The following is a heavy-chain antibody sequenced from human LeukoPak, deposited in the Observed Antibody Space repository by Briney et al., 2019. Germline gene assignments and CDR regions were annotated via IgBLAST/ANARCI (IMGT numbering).Heavy chain of an antibody. CDR3: ARVPGIAVAGIDY. CDR1: GYTFTSYD. D-gene: IGHD6-19*01. CDR2: MNPNSGNT. Sequence: ASVKVSCKASGYTFTSYDINWVRQATGQGLEWMGWMNPNSGNTGYARKFQGRVTMTSNTSISTAYMELSSLRSEDTAVYYCARVPGIAVAGIDYWGQGTLVTVSS. V-gene: IGHV1-8*01. J-gene: IGHJ4*02.